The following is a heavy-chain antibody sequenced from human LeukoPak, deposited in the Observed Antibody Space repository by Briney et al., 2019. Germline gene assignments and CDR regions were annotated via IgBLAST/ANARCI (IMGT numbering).Heavy chain of an antibody. V-gene: IGHV4-34*01. Sequence: PSETLSLTCAVYGGSFSGYYWSWIRQPPGKGLEWIGTIYSSGSTYYNPSLKSRVTISVDTSKNQFSLKLNSVTAADTAVYYCARVRRWQPIYYYYMDVWGKGTTVTVSS. D-gene: IGHD5-24*01. CDR3: ARVRRWQPIYYYYMDV. CDR1: GGSFSGYY. J-gene: IGHJ6*03. CDR2: IYSSGST.